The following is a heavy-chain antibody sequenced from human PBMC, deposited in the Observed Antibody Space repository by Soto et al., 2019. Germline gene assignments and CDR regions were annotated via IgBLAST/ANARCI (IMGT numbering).Heavy chain of an antibody. Sequence: SETLSLTCTVSGGSISSYFWSWIRQPPGKGLEWIGYIYYSGSTNYNPSLKSRVTISVDTSKNQFSLKLSSVTAADTAVYYCARPEDYYDIDYWGQGKLVTVSS. D-gene: IGHD3-22*01. CDR1: GGSISSYF. CDR3: ARPEDYYDIDY. J-gene: IGHJ4*02. V-gene: IGHV4-59*01. CDR2: IYYSGST.